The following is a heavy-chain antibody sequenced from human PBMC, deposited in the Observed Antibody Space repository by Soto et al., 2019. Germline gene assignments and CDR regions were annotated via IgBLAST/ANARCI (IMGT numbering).Heavy chain of an antibody. D-gene: IGHD1-26*01. CDR1: GFTFSSYS. V-gene: IGHV3-48*02. J-gene: IGHJ6*02. CDR3: ARARWEHYYYYGMDV. CDR2: ISSSSSTI. Sequence: GGSLRLSCAASGFTFSSYSMNWVRQAPGKGLEWVSYISSSSSTIYYADSVKGRFTISRDNAKNSLYLQMNSLRDEDTAVYYCARARWEHYYYYGMDVWGQGTTVTVSS.